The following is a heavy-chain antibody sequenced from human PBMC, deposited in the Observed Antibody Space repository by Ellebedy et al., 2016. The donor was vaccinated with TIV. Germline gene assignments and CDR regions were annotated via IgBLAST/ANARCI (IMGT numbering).Heavy chain of an antibody. D-gene: IGHD1-26*01. J-gene: IGHJ5*01. CDR2: ITWSGGDT. CDR1: GFSLDDYA. V-gene: IGHV3-43D*03. CDR3: VKDMRVGAPSNWFDS. Sequence: GESLKISCAASGFSLDDYAMHWVRQAPGKGLEWVSLITWSGGDTYYADSVKGRFTISRDNIKNSLYLQMNSLRGEDTAFYYCVKDMRVGAPSNWFDSWGHGTLVTVSS.